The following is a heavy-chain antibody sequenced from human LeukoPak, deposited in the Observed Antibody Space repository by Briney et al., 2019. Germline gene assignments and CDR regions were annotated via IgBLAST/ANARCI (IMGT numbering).Heavy chain of an antibody. CDR2: IRSKAYGGTT. CDR3: TRDLRDAFDI. Sequence: GGSLRLSCAASGFTFSSYAMSWVRQAPGKGLEWVGFIRSKAYGGTTEYAASVKGRFTIARDDSKSIAYLLMNSLKTEDTAVYYCTRDLRDAFDIWGQGTMVTVSS. CDR1: GFTFSSYA. V-gene: IGHV3-49*04. J-gene: IGHJ3*02.